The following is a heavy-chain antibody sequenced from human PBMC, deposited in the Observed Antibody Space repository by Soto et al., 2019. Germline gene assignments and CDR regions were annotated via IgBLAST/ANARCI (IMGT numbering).Heavy chain of an antibody. CDR1: GDSISGGGYY. CDR3: ARDNRFTVNAANVPFGMDV. V-gene: IGHV4-31*03. Sequence: QVLLQESGPGLVKPSQTLSLTCNVSGDSISGGGYYWAWIRQRPGKGLEWIGCVYHCGGAHYNPSRLSRAVISVDKAKNQFSLSLASVTTADTAVYYCARDNRFTVNAANVPFGMDVWGQGAAVTVS. CDR2: VYHCGGA. D-gene: IGHD4-17*01. J-gene: IGHJ6*02.